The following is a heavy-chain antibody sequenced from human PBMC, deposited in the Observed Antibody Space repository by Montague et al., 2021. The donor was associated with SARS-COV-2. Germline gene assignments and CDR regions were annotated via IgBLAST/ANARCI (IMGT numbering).Heavy chain of an antibody. V-gene: IGHV6-1*01. D-gene: IGHD1-14*01. Sequence: CAISGDSVSSNIAAWNWIRQSPSRGLEWLGRTYYRPKWYNDYAVSVRSRITISPDTSKNQFSLQLNSVTPEDTAVYYCTQERGPGRTTWRYFDYWGQGTLVTVSS. CDR3: TQERGPGRTTWRYFDY. J-gene: IGHJ4*02. CDR2: TYYRPKWYN. CDR1: GDSVSSNIAA.